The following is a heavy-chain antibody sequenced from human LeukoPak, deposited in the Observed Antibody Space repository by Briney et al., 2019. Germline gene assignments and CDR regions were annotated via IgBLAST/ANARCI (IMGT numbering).Heavy chain of an antibody. CDR2: ISDSGGRT. V-gene: IGHV3-23*01. J-gene: IGHJ4*02. Sequence: GGCLRLSCAASGFTFSSYAMNWVRQAPGKGLEWGSGISDSGGRTFYADSVKGRFTISRDNSKNTLSLQMNSLRADDTPIYYCAKDLQAVKPFFFHSWGQGTLVTVSS. D-gene: IGHD2/OR15-2a*01. CDR1: GFTFSSYA. CDR3: AKDLQAVKPFFFHS.